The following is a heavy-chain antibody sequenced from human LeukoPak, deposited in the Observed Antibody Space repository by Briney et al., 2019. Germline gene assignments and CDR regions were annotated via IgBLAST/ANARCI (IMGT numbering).Heavy chain of an antibody. CDR2: IIPIFGTA. CDR1: GYTFTSYG. J-gene: IGHJ1*01. Sequence: SVKVSCKASGYTFTSYGISWVRQAPGQGLEWMGGIIPIFGTANYAQKFQGRVTITADESTSTAYMELSSLRSEDTAVYYCARPRYGEGSFQHWGQGTLVTVSS. V-gene: IGHV1-69*13. CDR3: ARPRYGEGSFQH. D-gene: IGHD4-17*01.